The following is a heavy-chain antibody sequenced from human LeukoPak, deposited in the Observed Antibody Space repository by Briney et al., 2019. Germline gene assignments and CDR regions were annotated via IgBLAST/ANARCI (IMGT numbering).Heavy chain of an antibody. CDR2: IRQDGGEK. CDR3: ARVGERDKFALIEGWFDP. J-gene: IGHJ5*02. V-gene: IGHV3-7*01. CDR1: GFTFSSYW. D-gene: IGHD2-21*01. Sequence: PGGSLRLSCAASGFTFSSYWMSWVRQAPGKGLEWLANIRQDGGEKYSADSVKGRFTISRDNAKSSLYLQMNSPRAEDTAVYYCARVGERDKFALIEGWFDPWGQGTLVTVSS.